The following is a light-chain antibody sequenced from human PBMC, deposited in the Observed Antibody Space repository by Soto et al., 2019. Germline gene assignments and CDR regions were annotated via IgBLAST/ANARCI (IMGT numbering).Light chain of an antibody. CDR1: DSNIGRNS. V-gene: IGLV1-44*01. Sequence: QAVVTQTPSASGTPGQRVSMSCSGGDSNIGRNSVSWFQQLPGMAPKLLIYNNIQRPSGVPDRFSGSKSGTSASLAISDLQSEDEADYSCAAWDDSLNGHVVFGGGTQLTVL. CDR3: AAWDDSLNGHVV. CDR2: NNI. J-gene: IGLJ7*01.